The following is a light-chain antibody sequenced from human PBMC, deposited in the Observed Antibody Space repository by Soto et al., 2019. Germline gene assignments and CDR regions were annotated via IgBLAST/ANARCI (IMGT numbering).Light chain of an antibody. J-gene: IGLJ2*01. CDR3: QSYDSRNQI. CDR1: SGSIASNY. CDR2: EDN. Sequence: NFMLTQSHSVSESPGKTVAVSCTRSSGSIASNYVQCYQQRPGSAPTSVIHEDNQRPSGVPARVSGSIDSSSNSASLNISGLKTEDEVDYCCQSYDSRNQIFGGGPKLTVL. V-gene: IGLV6-57*04.